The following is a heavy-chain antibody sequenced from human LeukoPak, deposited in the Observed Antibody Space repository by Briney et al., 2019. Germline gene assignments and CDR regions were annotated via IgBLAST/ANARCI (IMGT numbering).Heavy chain of an antibody. Sequence: SETLSLTCTVSGGSISSSSYYWGWIRQPPGKGLEWIGYIYYSGSTNYNPSLKSRVTISVDTSKNQFSLKLSSVTAADTAVYYCASLGALEMATITFDYWGQGTLVTVSS. J-gene: IGHJ4*02. D-gene: IGHD5-24*01. CDR3: ASLGALEMATITFDY. CDR2: IYYSGST. CDR1: GGSISSSSYY. V-gene: IGHV4-61*05.